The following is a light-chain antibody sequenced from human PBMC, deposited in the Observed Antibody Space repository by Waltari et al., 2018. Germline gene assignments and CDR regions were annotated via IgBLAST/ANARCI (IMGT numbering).Light chain of an antibody. CDR2: GAS. CDR3: QQYDGSVLT. J-gene: IGKJ4*01. CDR1: QTSNNNF. Sequence: RASQTSNNNFLVWYQQKPGQAPRLIIHGASSRATGFPDRFSGSGSGTDFTLTISSLKPEDSAVYYCQQYDGSVLTFGGGTKVEI. V-gene: IGKV3-20*01.